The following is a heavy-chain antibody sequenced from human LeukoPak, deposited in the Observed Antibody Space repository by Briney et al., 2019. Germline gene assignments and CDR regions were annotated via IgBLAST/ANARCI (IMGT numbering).Heavy chain of an antibody. J-gene: IGHJ4*02. D-gene: IGHD1/OR15-1a*01. Sequence: PGGSLRLSCAASGFTFSSYSMNWVRQAPGKGLEWVSYISSSSSTIHYADSVKGRFTISRDNAKNSLYLQMNSLRAEDTAVYYCARGSHHKSTNRNLDYWGQGTLVTVSS. CDR1: GFTFSSYS. V-gene: IGHV3-48*04. CDR3: ARGSHHKSTNRNLDY. CDR2: ISSSSSTI.